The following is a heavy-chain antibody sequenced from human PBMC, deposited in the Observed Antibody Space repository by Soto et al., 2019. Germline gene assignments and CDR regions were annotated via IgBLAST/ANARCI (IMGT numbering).Heavy chain of an antibody. Sequence: SETLSLTCSVSGGSTSSYYWSWIRQPPGKGLEWIGYIYYSGSTDYSPSLKSRVTMSIDTSQNQVSLKLTSVTTADTAVYYCASEVYDPSGYYLGYWGQGALVTVSS. CDR1: GGSTSSYY. D-gene: IGHD3-22*01. CDR2: IYYSGST. V-gene: IGHV4-59*01. J-gene: IGHJ4*02. CDR3: ASEVYDPSGYYLGY.